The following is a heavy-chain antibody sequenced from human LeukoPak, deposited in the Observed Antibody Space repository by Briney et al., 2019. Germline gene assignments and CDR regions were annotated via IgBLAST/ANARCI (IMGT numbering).Heavy chain of an antibody. V-gene: IGHV3-23*01. J-gene: IGHJ4*02. CDR1: GFTLSSYG. D-gene: IGHD3-10*01. Sequence: GGSLILSCAASGFTLSSYGMSWVRQAPGKGLEWVAGISDSGGSTIYADSVKGRFTISRDNPKNTLYLQVNSLRAEDTAVYFCAKRGIVIRAVIIVGFHKEAYYFDYWGQGALVTVSS. CDR3: AKRGIVIRAVIIVGFHKEAYYFDY. CDR2: ISDSGGST.